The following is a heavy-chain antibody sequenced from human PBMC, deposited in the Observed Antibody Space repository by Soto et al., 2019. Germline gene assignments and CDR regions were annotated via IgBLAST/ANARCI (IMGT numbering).Heavy chain of an antibody. J-gene: IGHJ4*02. V-gene: IGHV1-18*01. D-gene: IGHD2-2*01. CDR1: GYTLTSYG. CDR3: ARDGTKDCSSTSCSNSLFDY. Sequence: ASVKVSCKASGYTLTSYGISWVRQAPGQGLEWMGWISAYNGNTNYAQKLQGRVTMTTDTSTSTAYMELRSLRSDDTAVYYCARDGTKDCSSTSCSNSLFDYWGQGTLVTVSS. CDR2: ISAYNGNT.